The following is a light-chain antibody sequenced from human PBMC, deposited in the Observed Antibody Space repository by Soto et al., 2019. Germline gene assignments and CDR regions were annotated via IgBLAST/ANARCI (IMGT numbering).Light chain of an antibody. CDR3: EQYNNWPPDRR. J-gene: IGKJ1*01. CDR2: GAS. Sequence: EIVMTQSPATLSVSPGERATLSCRASQSVGSNLAWYQQKPGQAPRLLIYGASTRATGIPARFSGSGSGTEFTLTISSLQSDDFAIDFCEQYNNWPPDRRFGQGTKVEIK. CDR1: QSVGSN. V-gene: IGKV3-15*01.